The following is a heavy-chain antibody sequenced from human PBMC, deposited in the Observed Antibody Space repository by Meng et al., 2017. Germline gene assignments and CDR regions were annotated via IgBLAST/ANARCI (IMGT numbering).Heavy chain of an antibody. Sequence: GGSLRLSCAASGFTFSSYAMHWVRQAPGKGLEWVAVISYDGSNKYYADSVKGRFTISRDNSKNTLYLQMNSLGAEDTAVYYCARDGSVGATSGDYWGQGTLVTVSS. D-gene: IGHD1-26*01. CDR1: GFTFSSYA. CDR2: ISYDGSNK. V-gene: IGHV3-30*14. CDR3: ARDGSVGATSGDY. J-gene: IGHJ4*02.